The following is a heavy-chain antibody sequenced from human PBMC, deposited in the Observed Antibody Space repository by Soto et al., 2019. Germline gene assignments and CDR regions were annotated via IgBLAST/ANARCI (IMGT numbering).Heavy chain of an antibody. D-gene: IGHD3-3*01. CDR3: AKRDGITIFGVVINLIDY. J-gene: IGHJ4*02. CDR2: ISGSGGST. Sequence: GGSLRLSCAASGFTFSSYAMSWVRQAPGKGLEWVSAISGSGGSTYYADSVKGRFTISRDNSKNTLYLQMNSLRAEDTAVYYCAKRDGITIFGVVINLIDYWGQGTLVTVSS. V-gene: IGHV3-23*01. CDR1: GFTFSSYA.